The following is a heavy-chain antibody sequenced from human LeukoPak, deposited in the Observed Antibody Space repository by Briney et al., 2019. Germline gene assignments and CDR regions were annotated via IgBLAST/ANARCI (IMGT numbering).Heavy chain of an antibody. J-gene: IGHJ4*02. V-gene: IGHV3-74*01. CDR1: GFTFSSYW. CDR3: AREYSSSRYFDY. CDR2: INSDGSST. D-gene: IGHD6-6*01. Sequence: GSLRLSCAASGFTFSSYWIHWVRQAPGKGLVWVSRINSDGSSTTYADSVKGRFTISRDNAKNTLYPQMNSLRAEDTAVYYCAREYSSSRYFDYWGQGTLVTVSS.